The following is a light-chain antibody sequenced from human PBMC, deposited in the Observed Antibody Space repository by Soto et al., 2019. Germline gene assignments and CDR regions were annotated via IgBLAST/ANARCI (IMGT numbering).Light chain of an antibody. V-gene: IGKV1-39*01. CDR1: QSVNTY. Sequence: DIQMTQSPSSLSASVGDRVTITCRASQSVNTYLNWYQKRQGKAPKLLIYAATSLQSGVPPRFSGSGSGTDFNLTISGLQPVDFATYYCQQSHNTPYTFGLGTMLEVK. CDR2: AAT. CDR3: QQSHNTPYT. J-gene: IGKJ2*01.